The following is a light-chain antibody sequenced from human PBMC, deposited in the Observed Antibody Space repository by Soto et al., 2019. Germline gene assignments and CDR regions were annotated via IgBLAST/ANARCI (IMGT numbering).Light chain of an antibody. J-gene: IGLJ1*01. CDR3: TSYASGSNV. CDR2: EVN. V-gene: IGLV2-8*01. Sequence: QSALTQPPSASGSPGQSVAISCTGTSSDVGGYNYVSWYQQHPGKAPKLMIYEVNKRPSGVPDRFSGSKSGNTASLTVSGLPAEDTDDYYCTSYASGSNVFGTGTKLTVL. CDR1: SSDVGGYNY.